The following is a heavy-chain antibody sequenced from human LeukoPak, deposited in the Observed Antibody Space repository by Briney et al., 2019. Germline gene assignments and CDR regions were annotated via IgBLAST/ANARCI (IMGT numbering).Heavy chain of an antibody. V-gene: IGHV3-7*01. Sequence: GGSLRLSCVGSGFTFTTTTMSWVRQAPGKGLEWVASMKEDGSEERYVDSVKGRCTISRDNAKNSLFLQLDSLRVEDTALYYCAKGGRSRFDFWGQGSLVTVSS. CDR3: AKGGRSRFDF. J-gene: IGHJ4*02. D-gene: IGHD2-15*01. CDR1: GFTFTTTT. CDR2: MKEDGSEE.